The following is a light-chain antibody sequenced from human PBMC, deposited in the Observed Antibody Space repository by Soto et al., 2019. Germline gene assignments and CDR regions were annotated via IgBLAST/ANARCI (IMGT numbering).Light chain of an antibody. CDR2: WAS. CDR1: QSVLYSSNDKNY. CDR3: QGPMYT. V-gene: IGKV4-1*01. Sequence: DIVMTQSPDSLAVSRGERATINCKSSQSVLYSSNDKNYLAWYQQKPGQPPKLLIYWASTRESGVPDRFSGSGSGTDFTLTISSLQAEDVAVYYCQGPMYTFGQGTKLEIK. J-gene: IGKJ2*01.